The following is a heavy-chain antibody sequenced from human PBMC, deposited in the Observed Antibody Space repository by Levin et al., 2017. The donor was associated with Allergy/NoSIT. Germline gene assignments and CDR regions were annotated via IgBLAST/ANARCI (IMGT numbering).Heavy chain of an antibody. Sequence: GASVKVSCKASGYTFTSYDINWVRQATGQGLEWMGWMNPNSGNTGYAQKFQGRVTMTRNTSISTAYMELSSLRSEDTAVYYCARGVVVVAASGGNWFDPWGQGTLVTVSS. V-gene: IGHV1-8*01. J-gene: IGHJ5*02. CDR1: GYTFTSYD. D-gene: IGHD2-15*01. CDR3: ARGVVVVAASGGNWFDP. CDR2: MNPNSGNT.